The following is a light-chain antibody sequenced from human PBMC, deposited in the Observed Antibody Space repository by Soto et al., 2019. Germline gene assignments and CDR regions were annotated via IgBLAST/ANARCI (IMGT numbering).Light chain of an antibody. J-gene: IGLJ2*01. CDR3: CLFADSHAV. CDR2: EGS. V-gene: IGLV2-23*01. CDR1: SSDVGSYNL. Sequence: QSALTQPASVSGSPGQSITISCTGTSSDVGSYNLVSWYQLHPGKAPKLMIYEGSKRPSGVYNRFPSSKSGNTASLTLAGLRAEDAAYYYGCLFADSHAVFGGGTKQTV.